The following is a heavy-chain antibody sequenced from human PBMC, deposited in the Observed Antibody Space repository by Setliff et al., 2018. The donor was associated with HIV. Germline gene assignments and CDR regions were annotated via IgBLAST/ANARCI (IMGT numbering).Heavy chain of an antibody. CDR3: AKDSRGIAAAGSRGYYYYGMDV. D-gene: IGHD6-13*01. CDR2: IAGSGGST. CDR1: GFTFSSYA. J-gene: IGHJ6*02. Sequence: GGSLRLSCAASGFTFSSYAMSWVRQAPGKGLEWVSGIAGSGGSTSYADSVKGRFTISRDNSKNTLYLQMSSLRAEDTAVYYCAKDSRGIAAAGSRGYYYYGMDVWGQGTTVTVSS. V-gene: IGHV3-23*01.